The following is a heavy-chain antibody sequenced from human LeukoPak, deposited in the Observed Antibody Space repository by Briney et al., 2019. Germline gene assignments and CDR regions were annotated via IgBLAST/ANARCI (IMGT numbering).Heavy chain of an antibody. J-gene: IGHJ4*02. V-gene: IGHV1-69*05. CDR1: GCTFSSYA. CDR2: IIPIFGTA. Sequence: GASVKVSCKASGCTFSSYAISWVRQAPGQGLEWMGGIIPIFGTANYAQKFQGRVTITTDESTSTAYMELSSLRSEDTAVYYCAKDRTFDWSPNDYSGQGTLVTVSS. CDR3: AKDRTFDWSPNDY. D-gene: IGHD3-9*01.